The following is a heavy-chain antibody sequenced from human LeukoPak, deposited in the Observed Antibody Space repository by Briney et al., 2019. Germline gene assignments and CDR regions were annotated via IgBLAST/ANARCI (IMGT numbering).Heavy chain of an antibody. Sequence: GESLKISCKGSGYSFTSYWIGWVRQMPGKGLEWMGIIYPGGSDTRYSPSFQGQVTISADKSISTAYLQWSSLKASDTAMYYCARRGGIRYFDWLSTYDYFDYWGQGTLVTVSS. CDR2: IYPGGSDT. J-gene: IGHJ4*02. CDR3: ARRGGIRYFDWLSTYDYFDY. CDR1: GYSFTSYW. V-gene: IGHV5-51*01. D-gene: IGHD3-9*01.